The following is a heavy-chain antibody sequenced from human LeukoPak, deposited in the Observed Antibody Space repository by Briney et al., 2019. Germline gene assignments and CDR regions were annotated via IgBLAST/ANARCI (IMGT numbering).Heavy chain of an antibody. CDR3: ARVFKGYYFGVFDY. Sequence: PSETLSLTCTVSGGSISSYYWSWIRQPPGKGLEWIGYIYYSGSTNYNPSLKSRVTISVDTSKNQFSLKLSSVTAADTAVYYCARVFKGYYFGVFDYWGQGTLVTVSS. V-gene: IGHV4-59*01. D-gene: IGHD3-22*01. CDR1: GGSISSYY. CDR2: IYYSGST. J-gene: IGHJ4*02.